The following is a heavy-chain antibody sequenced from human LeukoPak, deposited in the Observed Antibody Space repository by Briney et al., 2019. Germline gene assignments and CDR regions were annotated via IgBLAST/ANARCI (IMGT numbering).Heavy chain of an antibody. J-gene: IGHJ4*02. CDR2: IYQSGIT. CDR1: GDSISSGNY. D-gene: IGHD6-19*01. V-gene: IGHV4-4*02. Sequence: SGTLSLTCGVSGDSISSGNYWNWARQPPGKGLEWVGDIYQSGITNYNPSLKSRVTMSVDKSKNEFSLKLDSVTAADTAVYYCARDPRPRGGWFYFAYWGQGILVTVSS. CDR3: ARDPRPRGGWFYFAY.